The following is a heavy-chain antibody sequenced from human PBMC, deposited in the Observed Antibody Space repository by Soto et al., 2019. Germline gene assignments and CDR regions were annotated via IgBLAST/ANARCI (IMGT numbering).Heavy chain of an antibody. CDR1: GFTFSSYA. J-gene: IGHJ4*02. CDR3: ARVERWLQFGANYFDY. V-gene: IGHV3-30-3*01. CDR2: ISYDGSNK. D-gene: IGHD5-12*01. Sequence: GGSLRLSCAASGFTFSSYAMHWVRQAPGKGLEWVAVISYDGSNKYYADSVKGRFTISRDNSKNTLYLQMNSLRAEDTAVYYCARVERWLQFGANYFDYWGQGTLVTVSS.